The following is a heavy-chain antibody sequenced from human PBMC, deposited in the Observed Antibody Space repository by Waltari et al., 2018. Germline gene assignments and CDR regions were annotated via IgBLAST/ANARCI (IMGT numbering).Heavy chain of an antibody. Sequence: QVQLQQWGAGLLKPSETLSLTCAVYGGSFSGYYWSWIRQPPGKGLEWIGEINHSGSNNYNPSLKSRVTISGDTSKNQFSLKLSSVTAADTAVYYCARGPEYDSSGYYYFDYWGQGTLVTVSS. CDR3: ARGPEYDSSGYYYFDY. V-gene: IGHV4-34*01. CDR2: INHSGSN. CDR1: GGSFSGYY. J-gene: IGHJ4*02. D-gene: IGHD3-22*01.